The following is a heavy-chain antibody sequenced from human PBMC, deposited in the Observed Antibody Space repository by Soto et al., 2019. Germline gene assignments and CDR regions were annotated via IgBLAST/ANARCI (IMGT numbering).Heavy chain of an antibody. Sequence: GGSLRLSCASSGFTFSSYAMSLARQAPGKGLEWVSAISGSGGSTYYADSVKGRFTISRDNSKNTLYLQMNSLRAEDTAVYYCAKWEYSSSWYYYYYGMDVWGQGTTVTVSS. J-gene: IGHJ6*02. CDR3: AKWEYSSSWYYYYYGMDV. V-gene: IGHV3-23*01. D-gene: IGHD6-13*01. CDR2: ISGSGGST. CDR1: GFTFSSYA.